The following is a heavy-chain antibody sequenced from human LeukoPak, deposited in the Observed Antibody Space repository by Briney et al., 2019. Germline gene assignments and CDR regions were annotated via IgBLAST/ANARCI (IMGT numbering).Heavy chain of an antibody. Sequence: SETLSLTCSVSGDSISSSNWWTWVRQPPGKGLEWIGEIYPSGSTNYNPSLKSRVTISVDKSKNQFSLKLSSVTAADTAVYYCARNGGNSDVDYWGQGTLVTVYS. V-gene: IGHV4-4*02. CDR3: ARNGGNSDVDY. CDR2: IYPSGST. D-gene: IGHD4-23*01. J-gene: IGHJ4*02. CDR1: GDSISSSNW.